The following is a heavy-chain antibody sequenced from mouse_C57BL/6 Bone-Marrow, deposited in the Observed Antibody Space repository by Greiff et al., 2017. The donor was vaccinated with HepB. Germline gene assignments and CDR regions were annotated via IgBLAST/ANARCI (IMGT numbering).Heavy chain of an antibody. D-gene: IGHD1-1*01. J-gene: IGHJ1*03. CDR1: GFTFSDYG. Sequence: EVQVVESGGGLVKPGGSLKLSCAASGFTFSDYGMHWVCQAPEKGLEWVAYISSGSSTIYYADTVKGRFTISRDNAKNTLFLQMTSLRSEDTAMYYCARNYYGSSWYFDVWGTGTTVTVSS. CDR3: ARNYYGSSWYFDV. CDR2: ISSGSSTI. V-gene: IGHV5-17*01.